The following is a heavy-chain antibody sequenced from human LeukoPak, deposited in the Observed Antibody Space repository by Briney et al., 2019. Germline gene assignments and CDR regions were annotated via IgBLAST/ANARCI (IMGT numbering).Heavy chain of an antibody. Sequence: GASVKVSCKASGYTFTDYYMHWVRQAPGKGLEWMGWINPYSGDTNSAQKFQGRVAMTRDTSISTAYMELSRLTSDDTALYYCARVFGYRDGYNLFDYWGQGTLVTVSS. CDR3: ARVFGYRDGYNLFDY. J-gene: IGHJ4*02. D-gene: IGHD5-24*01. CDR1: GYTFTDYY. V-gene: IGHV1-2*02. CDR2: INPYSGDT.